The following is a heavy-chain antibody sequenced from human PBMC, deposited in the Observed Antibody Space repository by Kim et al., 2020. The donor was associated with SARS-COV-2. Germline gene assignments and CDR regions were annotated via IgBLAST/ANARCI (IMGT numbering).Heavy chain of an antibody. CDR1: GYTFTGYY. CDR3: AKLAPSDPTDRDC. V-gene: IGHV1-2*06. D-gene: IGHD1-26*01. J-gene: IGHJ4*02. CDR2: INPNTGDT. Sequence: ASVKVSCKASGYTFTGYYMHWVRQAPGQGLEWMGRINPNTGDTNYAQKFQGRVTMTRDTSISTAYMELSRLRSDDTAVYYCAKLAPSDPTDRDCWGQGTLVTVSS.